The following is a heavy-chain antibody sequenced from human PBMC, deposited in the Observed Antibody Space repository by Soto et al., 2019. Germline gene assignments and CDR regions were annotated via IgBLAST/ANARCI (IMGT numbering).Heavy chain of an antibody. CDR2: ISPDGTRT. J-gene: IGHJ4*02. Sequence: GSLRLSCAASGFTFNTYWMHWVRQAPEKGLVWVSHISPDGTRTRYADFVEGRFTISRDNAENTLYLQMNSLRVEDTAVYYCARDDSDPEAFDFWGLGTLVTVS. CDR3: ARDDSDPEAFDF. CDR1: GFTFNTYW. V-gene: IGHV3-74*01. D-gene: IGHD3-22*01.